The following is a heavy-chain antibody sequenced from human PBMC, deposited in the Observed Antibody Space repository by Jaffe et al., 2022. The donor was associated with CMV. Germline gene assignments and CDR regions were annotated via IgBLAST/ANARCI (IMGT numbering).Heavy chain of an antibody. V-gene: IGHV3-33*01. CDR1: GFTFSSYG. CDR2: IWYDGSNK. J-gene: IGHJ4*02. D-gene: IGHD3-22*01. CDR3: ARELIWYYYDSSGYSSGFDY. Sequence: QVQLVESGGGVVQPGRSLRLSCAASGFTFSSYGMHWVRQAPGKGLEWVAVIWYDGSNKYYADSVKGRFTISRDNSKNTLYLQMNSLRAEDTAVYYCARELIWYYYDSSGYSSGFDYWGQGTLVTVSS.